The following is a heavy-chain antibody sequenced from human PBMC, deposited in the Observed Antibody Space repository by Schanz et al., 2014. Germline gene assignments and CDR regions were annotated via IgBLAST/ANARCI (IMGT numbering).Heavy chain of an antibody. V-gene: IGHV4-4*02. Sequence: QVQLQESGPGLVKPSGTLSLTCVVSGGSISSGVWWTWARQSPGKGLEWIGEIFHSGTTNYNPSLESRVPISVAKSKNQFSLILSSMPAADTAVYYCTRSTLWSYDVWGRGTMVIVSS. CDR3: TRSTLWSYDV. CDR2: IFHSGTT. CDR1: GGSISSGVW. D-gene: IGHD2-21*01. J-gene: IGHJ3*01.